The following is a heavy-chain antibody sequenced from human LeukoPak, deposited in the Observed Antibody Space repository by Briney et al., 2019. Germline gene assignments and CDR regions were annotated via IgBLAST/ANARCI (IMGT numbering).Heavy chain of an antibody. CDR3: AAQQGGELGVL. Sequence: GGSLRLSCAASGFTFSSYSMNWVRQAPGKGLEWVSSISSSSSYIYYADSVKGRFTISRDNAKNSLYLQMNSLGAEDTAVYYCAAQQGGELGVLWGQGTLVTVSS. J-gene: IGHJ4*02. V-gene: IGHV3-21*01. D-gene: IGHD3-10*01. CDR1: GFTFSSYS. CDR2: ISSSSSYI.